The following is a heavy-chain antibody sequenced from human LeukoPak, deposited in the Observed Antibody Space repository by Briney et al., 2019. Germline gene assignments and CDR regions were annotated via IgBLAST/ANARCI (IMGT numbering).Heavy chain of an antibody. CDR2: INPNSGGT. D-gene: IGHD3-10*01. V-gene: IGHV1-2*02. J-gene: IGHJ3*02. CDR3: ARERVTMVRGVPPFDAFDI. CDR1: GYTFTGYY. Sequence: GASVKVSCKASGYTFTGYYMHWVRQAPGQGLEWMGWINPNSGGTNYAQKFQGRVTMTRDTSISTAYMELSRLRSDDTAVYYCARERVTMVRGVPPFDAFDIWGQGTMVTVSS.